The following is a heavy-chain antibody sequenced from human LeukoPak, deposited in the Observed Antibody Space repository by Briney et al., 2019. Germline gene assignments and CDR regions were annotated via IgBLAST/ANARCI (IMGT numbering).Heavy chain of an antibody. CDR3: ARDGGYYYDT. D-gene: IGHD3-22*01. J-gene: IGHJ4*02. CDR1: GFTFSGYA. Sequence: QPGRSLRLSCAASGFTFSGYAMHWVRQVPGKGLEWVAVISYDGTYKYYADSVKGRFTISRDNSKNTLYLQMSSLRAEDTAVYYCARDGGYYYDTWGQGTLVTVSS. CDR2: ISYDGTYK. V-gene: IGHV3-30*04.